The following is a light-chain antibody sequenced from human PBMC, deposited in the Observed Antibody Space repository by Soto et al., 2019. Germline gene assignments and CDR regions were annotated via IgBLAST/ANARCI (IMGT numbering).Light chain of an antibody. J-gene: IGKJ1*01. CDR1: QGIHTF. Sequence: DIQMTQSPSSLSAFVGDSVTMSCRASQGIHTFLAWYQHKPGKAPKLLIFGASTLHSGVPSRFSGSGSGTDFTLTITNLQPEDVATYYCQKYDMDPPATFGQGTKVEI. CDR2: GAS. CDR3: QKYDMDPPAT. V-gene: IGKV1-27*01.